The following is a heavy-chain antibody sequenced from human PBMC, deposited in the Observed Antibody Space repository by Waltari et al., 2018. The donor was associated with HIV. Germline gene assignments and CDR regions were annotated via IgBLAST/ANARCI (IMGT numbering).Heavy chain of an antibody. V-gene: IGHV3-73*01. J-gene: IGHJ4*02. CDR2: IRSKARNCAT. D-gene: IGHD6-19*01. CDR3: TRPGSAWGGDY. Sequence: EVRLVESGGGLVQPGGSLKLSCVGYGFTFSGSGIHWVRQASGKGREGVGRIRSKARNCATSYDASVKGRFTISRDDGKNTAYLQMNSLKTGDTAMYYCTRPGSAWGGDYWGQGVLVTVSS. CDR1: GFTFSGSG.